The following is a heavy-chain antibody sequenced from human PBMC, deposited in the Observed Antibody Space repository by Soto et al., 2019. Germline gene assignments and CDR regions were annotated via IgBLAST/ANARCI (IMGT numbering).Heavy chain of an antibody. CDR1: GYTFTTYD. V-gene: IGHV1-8*01. CDR2: MNPNSGNT. D-gene: IGHD3-22*01. Sequence: QVQLVQSGAEVRKPGASVKVSCKASGYTFTTYDINWVRQATGQGLEWMGWMNPNSGNTVYAQKFQGRVTMTRNTSINTAYMELTSLTSEHTAVYYCARYHYYYCMDVWGQGTTVTVSS. CDR3: ARYHYYYCMDV. J-gene: IGHJ6*02.